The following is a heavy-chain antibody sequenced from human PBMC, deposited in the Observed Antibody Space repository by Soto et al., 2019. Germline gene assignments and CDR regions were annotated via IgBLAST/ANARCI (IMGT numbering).Heavy chain of an antibody. CDR2: INAGNGNT. D-gene: IGHD3-10*01. CDR1: GYTFTSSA. J-gene: IGHJ4*02. Sequence: ASVKVSCKASGYTFTSSAIHWVRQAPGQRLEWMGWINAGNGNTKYSQKFQGRVTITRDTSASTAYMELSSLRSEDTAVYYCARDLGSGSSKRINDYWGQGTLVTVSS. V-gene: IGHV1-3*01. CDR3: ARDLGSGSSKRINDY.